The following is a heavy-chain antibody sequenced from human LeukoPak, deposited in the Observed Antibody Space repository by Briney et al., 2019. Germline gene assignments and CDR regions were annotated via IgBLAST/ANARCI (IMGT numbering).Heavy chain of an antibody. CDR1: GGTFSSYA. D-gene: IGHD3-9*01. CDR2: IIPIFGTA. Sequence: SVKVSCKASGGTFSSYAISWVRQAPGQGLEWMGRIIPIFGTANYARKFQGRVTITTDESTSTAYMELSNLRSEDTAVYYCARDKTIFGPPAWFDPWGQGTLVTVSS. J-gene: IGHJ5*02. V-gene: IGHV1-69*05. CDR3: ARDKTIFGPPAWFDP.